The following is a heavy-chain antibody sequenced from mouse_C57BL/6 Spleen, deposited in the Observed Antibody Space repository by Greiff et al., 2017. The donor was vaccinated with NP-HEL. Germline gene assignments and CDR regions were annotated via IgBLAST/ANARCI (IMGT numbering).Heavy chain of an antibody. V-gene: IGHV3-6*01. D-gene: IGHD2-1*01. J-gene: IGHJ3*01. CDR1: GYSITSGYY. CDR3: ARENRESTMRFAY. CDR2: ISYDGSN. Sequence: EVQLVESGPGLVKPSQSLSLTCSVTGYSITSGYYWNWIRQFPGNKLEWMGYISYDGSNNYNPSLKNRISITRDTSKNQFFLKLNSVTTEDTATYYCARENRESTMRFAYWGQGTLVTVSA.